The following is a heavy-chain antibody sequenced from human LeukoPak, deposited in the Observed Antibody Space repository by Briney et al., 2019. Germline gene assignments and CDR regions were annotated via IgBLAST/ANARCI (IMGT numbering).Heavy chain of an antibody. CDR3: ARAGRYNRTTDY. CDR2: MNPNSGNT. V-gene: IGHV1-8*01. CDR1: GYTFTSYD. J-gene: IGHJ4*02. D-gene: IGHD1-14*01. Sequence: ASVKVSCKASGYTFTSYDINWVRQATGQGLEWMGWMNPNSGNTDYAQKFQGRVTMTRNTSISTAYMELSSLRSEDTAVYYCARAGRYNRTTDYWGQGTLVTVSS.